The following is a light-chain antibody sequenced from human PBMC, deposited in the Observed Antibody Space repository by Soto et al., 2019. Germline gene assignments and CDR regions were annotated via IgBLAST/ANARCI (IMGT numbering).Light chain of an antibody. CDR3: SSFTRSSTRV. CDR2: DVS. J-gene: IGLJ2*01. CDR1: SSDVGGYNY. Sequence: QSALTQPASVSGSPGQSITISCTGTSSDVGGYNYVSWYQHHPGKAPKLMIFDVSNRPSGVSNRFSGSKSGNTASLTISGLQAEDEADYYYSSFTRSSTRVFGGGTKLTVL. V-gene: IGLV2-14*03.